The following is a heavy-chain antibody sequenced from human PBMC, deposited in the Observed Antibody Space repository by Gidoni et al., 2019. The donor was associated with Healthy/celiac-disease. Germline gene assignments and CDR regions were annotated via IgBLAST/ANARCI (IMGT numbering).Heavy chain of an antibody. D-gene: IGHD3-10*01. J-gene: IGHJ4*02. CDR3: AGTYYYGSGSYYDLLRY. V-gene: IGHV4-39*01. CDR2: IYYSGST. Sequence: QLQLQESGPGLVKPSETLSLTCTVSGGSISSSSYYWGWIRQPPGKGLEWIGSIYYSGSTYYNPALKSRVTISVDTSKNQFSLKLSSVTAADTAVYYCAGTYYYGSGSYYDLLRYWGQGTLVTVSS. CDR1: GGSISSSSYY.